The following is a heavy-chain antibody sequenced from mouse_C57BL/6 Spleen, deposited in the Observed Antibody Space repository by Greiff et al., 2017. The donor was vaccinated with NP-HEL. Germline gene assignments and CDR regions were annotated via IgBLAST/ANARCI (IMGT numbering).Heavy chain of an antibody. CDR3: ARTTTVVARGYYYAMDY. Sequence: VQLQQSGPELVKPGASVKIPCKASGYTFTDYNMDWVKQSHGKSLEWIGDINPNNGGTIYNQKFKGKATLTVDKSSSTAYMELRSLTSEDTAVYYCARTTTVVARGYYYAMDYWGQGTSVTVSS. J-gene: IGHJ4*01. CDR1: GYTFTDYN. V-gene: IGHV1-18*01. D-gene: IGHD1-1*01. CDR2: INPNNGGT.